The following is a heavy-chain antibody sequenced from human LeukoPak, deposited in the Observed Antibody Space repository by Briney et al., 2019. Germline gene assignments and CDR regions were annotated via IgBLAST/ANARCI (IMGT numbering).Heavy chain of an antibody. V-gene: IGHV3-30*02. J-gene: IGHJ3*02. D-gene: IGHD2-2*01. Sequence: GGSLRLSCAASGFTFSSYGMHWVRQAPGKGLEWVAFIRYDGSNKYYADSVEGRFTISRDNSKNTLYLQMNSLRAEDTAVYYCASIIVVVPAAIPPWAFDIWGQGTMVTVSS. CDR2: IRYDGSNK. CDR3: ASIIVVVPAAIPPWAFDI. CDR1: GFTFSSYG.